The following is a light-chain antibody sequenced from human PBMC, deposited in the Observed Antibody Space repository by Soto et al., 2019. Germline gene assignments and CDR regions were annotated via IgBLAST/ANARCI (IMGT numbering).Light chain of an antibody. Sequence: QSVLTQPPSASGTPGQRVTISCSGSSSNIGGNYVYWYQQLPGTAPKLLIYRNNQRPSGVPDRFSGSKSGTSASLAIIGFRSEDEADYYCAAWDDSLSGLYVFGTGTRSPS. V-gene: IGLV1-47*01. CDR1: SSNIGGNY. CDR2: RNN. J-gene: IGLJ1*01. CDR3: AAWDDSLSGLYV.